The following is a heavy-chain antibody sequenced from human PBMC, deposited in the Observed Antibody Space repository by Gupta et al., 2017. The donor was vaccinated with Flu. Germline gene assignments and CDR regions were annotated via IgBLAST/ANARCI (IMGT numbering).Heavy chain of an antibody. J-gene: IGHJ4*02. CDR3: ARDVGGFGTSFRGGFDY. D-gene: IGHD3-16*01. CDR2: ITNVGRTI. V-gene: IGHV3-11*01. Sequence: PEKGLEWVAYITNVGRTIHYADSVKGRFTISRDNAKSSLFLQMNSLRAEDTAVYYCARDVGGFGTSFRGGFDYWGRGTLVTVSS.